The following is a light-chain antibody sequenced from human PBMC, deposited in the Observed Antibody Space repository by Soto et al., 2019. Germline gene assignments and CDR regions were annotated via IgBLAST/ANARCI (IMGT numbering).Light chain of an antibody. CDR2: GAS. V-gene: IGKV3-20*01. Sequence: EIVLTQSPGTPSLSPGERATLSCRASQSVSSSSLAWYQQKPGQAPRLLIYGASSRATGIPDRFSGSGSGTDFTLTISRLEPDDLAVYYCQQYGSSPFTFGGGNQVEIK. CDR1: QSVSSSS. J-gene: IGKJ4*01. CDR3: QQYGSSPFT.